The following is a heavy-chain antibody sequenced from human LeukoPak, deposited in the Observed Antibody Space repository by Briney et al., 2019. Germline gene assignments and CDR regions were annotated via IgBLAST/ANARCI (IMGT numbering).Heavy chain of an antibody. CDR3: ARDPSLPTGRQYSSSWRGFDY. J-gene: IGHJ4*02. CDR1: GFRFSSYA. Sequence: AGGSLRLSCAASGFRFSSYATSWVRQAPGKGLEWVSYISSSSSTIYYADSVKGRFTISRDNAKNSLYLQMNSLRAEDTAVYYCARDPSLPTGRQYSSSWRGFDYWGQGTLVTVSS. D-gene: IGHD6-13*01. V-gene: IGHV3-48*01. CDR2: ISSSSSTI.